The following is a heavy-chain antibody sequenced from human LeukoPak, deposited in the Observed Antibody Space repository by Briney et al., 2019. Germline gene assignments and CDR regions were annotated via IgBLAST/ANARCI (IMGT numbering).Heavy chain of an antibody. V-gene: IGHV1-2*02. D-gene: IGHD2-2*01. CDR3: ARDPGYCSSTSCLNYYYGMDV. J-gene: IGHJ6*02. Sequence: ASVKVSCKPSVYTFTGYYMHWVRQAPGRGLEWMGWINPNSGGTNYAQKFQGRVTMTRDTSISTAYMELSRLRSDDTAVYYCARDPGYCSSTSCLNYYYGMDVWGQGTTVTVSS. CDR1: VYTFTGYY. CDR2: INPNSGGT.